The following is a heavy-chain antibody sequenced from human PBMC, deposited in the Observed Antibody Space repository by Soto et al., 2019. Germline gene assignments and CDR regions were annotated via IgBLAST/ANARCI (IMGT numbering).Heavy chain of an antibody. D-gene: IGHD2-15*01. CDR3: ARDQRYCSGGSCPYYYYGMDF. Sequence: ASVKVSCKASGYTFTSYDINWVRQATGQGLEWMGWMNPNSGNTGYAQKFQGRVTMTRNTSMSTAYMELSSLRSEDMAVYYCARDQRYCSGGSCPYYYYGMDFWGQGTAVTVSS. J-gene: IGHJ6*02. V-gene: IGHV1-8*01. CDR1: GYTFTSYD. CDR2: MNPNSGNT.